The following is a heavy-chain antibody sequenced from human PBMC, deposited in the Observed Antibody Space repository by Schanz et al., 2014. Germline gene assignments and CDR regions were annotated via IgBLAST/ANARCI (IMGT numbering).Heavy chain of an antibody. CDR2: ISGSGAST. D-gene: IGHD3-10*01. CDR1: GFIFRSFG. V-gene: IGHV3-23*04. J-gene: IGHJ4*02. Sequence: GQLVESGGGVVQPGKSLRLSCATSGFIFRSFGIHWVRQAPGKGLEWVSGISGSGASTYYADSVKGRFTISRDNSNKTVDLQMNSLRAEDTALYYCVRDELLWFGEVLSLDYWGQGALVTVSS. CDR3: VRDELLWFGEVLSLDY.